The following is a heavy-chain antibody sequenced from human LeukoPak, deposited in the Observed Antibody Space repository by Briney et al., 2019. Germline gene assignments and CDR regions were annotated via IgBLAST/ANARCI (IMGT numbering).Heavy chain of an antibody. CDR3: ARGSADFDY. J-gene: IGHJ4*02. CDR1: GFIFSTYP. D-gene: IGHD6-19*01. Sequence: GGSLRLSCAASGFIFSTYPMNWVRQAPGKGLEWVSSVSSSSSYIYYADSVKGRFTISRDNAKNSLYLQMNSLRAEDTAVYYCARGSADFDYWGQGTLVTVSS. V-gene: IGHV3-21*06. CDR2: VSSSSSYI.